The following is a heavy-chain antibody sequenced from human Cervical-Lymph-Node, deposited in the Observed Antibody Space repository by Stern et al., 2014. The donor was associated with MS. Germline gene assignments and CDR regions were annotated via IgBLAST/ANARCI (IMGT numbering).Heavy chain of an antibody. Sequence: VQLEESGAEVKKPGASVKVSCKASGYTFTSYGISWVRQAPGQGLEWMGWISAYNGNTNYAQKLQGRVTMTTDTSTSTAYMELRSLRSDDTAVYYCARDLYYYDSSGYPGDYWGQGTLVTVSS. CDR3: ARDLYYYDSSGYPGDY. V-gene: IGHV1-18*01. J-gene: IGHJ4*02. CDR1: GYTFTSYG. CDR2: ISAYNGNT. D-gene: IGHD3-22*01.